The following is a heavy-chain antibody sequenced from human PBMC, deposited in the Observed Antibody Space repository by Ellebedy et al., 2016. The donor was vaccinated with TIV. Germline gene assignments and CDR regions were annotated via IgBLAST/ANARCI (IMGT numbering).Heavy chain of an antibody. V-gene: IGHV3-23*01. Sequence: GESLKISCAASGFTFSSYAMSWVRQAPGRRLEWVSAISGSGGSTHYVDSVRGRFTISRDNSKNTLYLQMTSLRAEDTAVYYCARSRLGGGHWYFDFWGRGTPVTVSS. CDR2: ISGSGGST. J-gene: IGHJ2*01. D-gene: IGHD3-10*01. CDR3: ARSRLGGGHWYFDF. CDR1: GFTFSSYA.